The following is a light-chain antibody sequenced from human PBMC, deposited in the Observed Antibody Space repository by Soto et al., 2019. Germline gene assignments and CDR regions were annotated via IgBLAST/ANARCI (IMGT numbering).Light chain of an antibody. V-gene: IGLV1-40*01. J-gene: IGLJ1*01. CDR2: GNN. CDR3: QSFDSSLSAYV. Sequence: QSVLTQSPSVSGAPGQRVTISCIGSSSNIGTGSDVRWYQHLPGAAPRLLLYGNNNRPSGVPDRFSGSKSGTSASLAITGLQAEDEADYYCQSFDSSLSAYVFGPGTKVTVL. CDR1: SSNIGTGSD.